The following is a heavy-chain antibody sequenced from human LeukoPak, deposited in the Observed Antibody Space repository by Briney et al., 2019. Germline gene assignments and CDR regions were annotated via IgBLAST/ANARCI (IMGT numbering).Heavy chain of an antibody. V-gene: IGHV3-33*06. D-gene: IGHD6-13*01. J-gene: IGHJ5*02. CDR2: IWYDGSNK. CDR3: AKGGSSWSRRFDP. Sequence: PGGSLRLSCAASGFTFSSHGMHWVRQAPGEGLEWVAVIWYDGSNKYYADSVKGRFTISRDNSKDTLYLQMNSLRAEDTAVYYCAKGGSSWSRRFDPWGQGTLVTVSS. CDR1: GFTFSSHG.